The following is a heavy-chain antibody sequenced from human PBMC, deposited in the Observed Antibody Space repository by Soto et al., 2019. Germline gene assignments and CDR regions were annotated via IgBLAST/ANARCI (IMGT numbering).Heavy chain of an antibody. Sequence: QVQLQESGPGLVKPSETLSLTCTVSGGSVSSGSYYWSWIRQPPGKGLEWIGYTYYSGSTNYNPPLKRRVTISVDTSKNQFSLKLSSVTAADTAVYYCAREGDYSALDVWGQGTTVTLSS. CDR1: GGSVSSGSYY. J-gene: IGHJ6*02. CDR3: AREGDYSALDV. D-gene: IGHD2-15*01. V-gene: IGHV4-61*01. CDR2: TYYSGST.